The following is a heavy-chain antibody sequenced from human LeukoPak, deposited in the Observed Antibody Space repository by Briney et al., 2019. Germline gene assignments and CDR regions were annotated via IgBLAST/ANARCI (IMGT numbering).Heavy chain of an antibody. V-gene: IGHV3-30*02. J-gene: IGHJ4*02. CDR2: IRYDGRQT. D-gene: IGHD3-16*01. Sequence: GGSLRLSCATSGFTFSSYGIHWVRQAPGKGLEWVTFIRYDGRQTYYANSVKGRFTVSRDASKNMLYLQMNSLRTEDTALYYCTKETLGGGSTFDDWGQGTLVTVSS. CDR1: GFTFSSYG. CDR3: TKETLGGGSTFDD.